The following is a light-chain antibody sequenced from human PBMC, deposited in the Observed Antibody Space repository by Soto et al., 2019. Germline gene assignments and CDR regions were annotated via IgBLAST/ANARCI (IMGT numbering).Light chain of an antibody. Sequence: QSALTQPPSASGSPGQSVTISCTGTKNDIGVYDFVSWYQHHPGKAPRLIIYEVVQRPSGVPDRFSGSKSGNTASLTVSGLQAEDEANYYCSSYTSTSRLEVFGGGTKLTVL. CDR1: KNDIGVYDF. CDR2: EVV. V-gene: IGLV2-8*01. CDR3: SSYTSTSRLEV. J-gene: IGLJ3*02.